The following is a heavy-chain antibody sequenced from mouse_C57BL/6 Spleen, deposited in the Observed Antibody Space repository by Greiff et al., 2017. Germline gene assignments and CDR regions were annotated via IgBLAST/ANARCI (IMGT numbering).Heavy chain of an antibody. J-gene: IGHJ1*03. D-gene: IGHD1-1*01. V-gene: IGHV1-69*01. CDR2: IDPSDSYT. Sequence: VQLQQPGAELVIPGASVKLSCKASGYTFTSYWMHWVKQRPGQGLEWIGEIDPSDSYTNYNQKFKGKSTLTVDKSSSTAYMQLSSRTSEDSAVYYCARRDGSSYSRYFDGWGTGTTVTVSS. CDR1: GYTFTSYW. CDR3: ARRDGSSYSRYFDG.